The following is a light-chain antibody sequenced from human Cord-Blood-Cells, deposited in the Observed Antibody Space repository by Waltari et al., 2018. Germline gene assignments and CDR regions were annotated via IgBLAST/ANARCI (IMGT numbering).Light chain of an antibody. J-gene: IGLJ1*01. Sequence: QSALTQPRSMSGSPGQXXXXXXXXTXXXVXGYXXVSWYQQHPGKAPKLMIYDVSKRPSGVPDRFSGSKSGNTASLTISGLQAEDEADYYCCSYAGSYTYVFGTGTKVTVL. CDR1: XXXVXGYXX. V-gene: IGLV2-11*01. CDR3: CSYAGSYTYV. CDR2: DVS.